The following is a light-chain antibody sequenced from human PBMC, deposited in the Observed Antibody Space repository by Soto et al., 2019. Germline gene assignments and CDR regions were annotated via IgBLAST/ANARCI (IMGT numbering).Light chain of an antibody. J-gene: IGKJ5*01. CDR3: QQYENLPT. V-gene: IGKV1-33*01. CDR2: DAS. CDR1: QNINNY. Sequence: DIKMTQSPSSLSAYVGDRVTIHCQASQNINNYLNWYQQKPGRAPKLLIYDASNLEAGVPSRFRGSGSGTDFTFTISRLQPEDIATYYCQQYENLPTFGQGTRLEIK.